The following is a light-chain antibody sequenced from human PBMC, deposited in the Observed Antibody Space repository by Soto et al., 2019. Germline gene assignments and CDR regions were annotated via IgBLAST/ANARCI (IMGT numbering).Light chain of an antibody. CDR2: GAS. CDR1: QSVSSN. CDR3: QQYNNWPGT. Sequence: EVVMKLSPAALSVSPGERATLSCRASQSVSSNLAWYQQKPGQAPRLLIYGASTRATGIPARFSGSGSGTEFTLTISSLQSEDFAVYYCQQYNNWPGTFGGGTKVDNK. J-gene: IGKJ4*01. V-gene: IGKV3-15*01.